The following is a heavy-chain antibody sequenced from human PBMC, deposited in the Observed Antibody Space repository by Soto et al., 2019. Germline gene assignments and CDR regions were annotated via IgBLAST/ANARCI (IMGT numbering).Heavy chain of an antibody. D-gene: IGHD2-15*01. CDR1: GGTFSSYT. J-gene: IGHJ6*03. V-gene: IGHV1-69*02. Sequence: SVKVSCKASGGTFSSYTISWVRQAPGQGLEWMGRIIPILGIANYAQKFQGRVTITADKSTSTAYMELSSLRSEDTAVYYCARALGYCSGGSCLHYYYYYMDVWGKGTTVTVSS. CDR2: IIPILGIA. CDR3: ARALGYCSGGSCLHYYYYYMDV.